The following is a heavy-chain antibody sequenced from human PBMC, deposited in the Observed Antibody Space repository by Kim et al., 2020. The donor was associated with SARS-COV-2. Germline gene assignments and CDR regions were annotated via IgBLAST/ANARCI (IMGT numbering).Heavy chain of an antibody. J-gene: IGHJ4*02. Sequence: ADTVKGRSTISRDNAKNTLYLQMNSLRAEDTAVYYCAKVFANYPCYYFHYWGQGTLVTVSS. D-gene: IGHD4-4*01. CDR3: AKVFANYPCYYFHY. V-gene: IGHV3-23*01.